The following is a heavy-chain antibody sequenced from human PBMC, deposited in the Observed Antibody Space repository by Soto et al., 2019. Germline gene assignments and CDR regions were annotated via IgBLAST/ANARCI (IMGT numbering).Heavy chain of an antibody. V-gene: IGHV4-30-2*01. CDR3: ARAGIVVVPAATRIWFDP. D-gene: IGHD2-2*01. J-gene: IGHJ5*02. Sequence: ASETLSLTCAVSGGSISSGGYSWSWIRQPPGKGLEWIGYIYHSGSTYYNPSLKSRVTISVDRSKNQFSLKLSSVTAADTAVYYCARAGIVVVPAATRIWFDPWGQGTLVTVPQ. CDR2: IYHSGST. CDR1: GGSISSGGYS.